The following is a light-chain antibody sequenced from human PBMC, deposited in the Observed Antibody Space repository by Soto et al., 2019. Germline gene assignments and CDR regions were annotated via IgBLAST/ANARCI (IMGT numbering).Light chain of an antibody. Sequence: IVLTQSPGTLSLSPGERATLSCRASQIVGSRNLAWYQQKPGQAPRLLIYGASIRATGIPDRFSGSGSGTDFTLTISRLEPEDFAVYYCQQYGGSPGTFGQGTKLEIK. CDR1: QIVGSRN. CDR2: GAS. V-gene: IGKV3-20*01. CDR3: QQYGGSPGT. J-gene: IGKJ2*02.